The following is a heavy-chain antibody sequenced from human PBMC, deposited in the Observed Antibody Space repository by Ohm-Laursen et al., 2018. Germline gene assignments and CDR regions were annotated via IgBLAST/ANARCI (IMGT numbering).Heavy chain of an antibody. V-gene: IGHV3-7*01. CDR1: GFTFSSYG. CDR2: IKQDGSEK. D-gene: IGHD3-22*01. J-gene: IGHJ5*02. Sequence: SLRLSCAASGFTFSSYGMHWVRQAPGKGLEWVANIKQDGSEKYYVDSVKGRFTISRDNAKNSLYLQMNSLRAEDTAVYYCAREYYYDSSGYYAWGQGTLVTVSS. CDR3: AREYYYDSSGYYA.